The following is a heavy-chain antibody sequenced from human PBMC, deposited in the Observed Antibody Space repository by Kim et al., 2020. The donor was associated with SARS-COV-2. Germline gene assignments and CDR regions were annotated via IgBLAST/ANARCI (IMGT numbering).Heavy chain of an antibody. Sequence: GGSLRLSCAASGFTFSILAMSWVRQAPGKGLEWVSSISGSGGSTYYADSVKGRFTISRDSSENTLYLQMNSLRAEDTAVYYCAKAYSSSWWDEYFQHWGQGTLVTVSS. D-gene: IGHD6-13*01. CDR3: AKAYSSSWWDEYFQH. J-gene: IGHJ1*01. V-gene: IGHV3-23*01. CDR2: ISGSGGST. CDR1: GFTFSILA.